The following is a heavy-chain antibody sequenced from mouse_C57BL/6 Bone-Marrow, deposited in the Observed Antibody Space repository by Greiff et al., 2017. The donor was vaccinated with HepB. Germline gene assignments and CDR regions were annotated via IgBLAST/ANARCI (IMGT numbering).Heavy chain of an antibody. CDR3: ARESLHYGSSYFDY. Sequence: QVQLKQSGAELMKPGASVKLSCKATGYTFTGYWIEWVKQRPGHGLEWLGEILPGSGSTNYNEKFKGKATFTADTTCNTAYMQLSSLTTEDSAIYYCARESLHYGSSYFDYWGQGTTLTVSS. D-gene: IGHD1-1*01. CDR1: GYTFTGYW. CDR2: ILPGSGST. V-gene: IGHV1-9*01. J-gene: IGHJ2*01.